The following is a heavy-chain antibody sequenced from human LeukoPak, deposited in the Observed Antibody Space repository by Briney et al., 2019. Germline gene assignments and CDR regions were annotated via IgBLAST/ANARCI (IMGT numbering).Heavy chain of an antibody. V-gene: IGHV4-4*09. J-gene: IGHJ4*02. D-gene: IGHD2/OR15-2a*01. CDR2: ISTSGSA. CDR1: GVSFTGSF. CDR3: ARHAPGSRGDFDS. Sequence: PSETLSLTCTVSGVSFTGSFWSWIRQPPGKGLEWIGYISTSGSANYNPSLKSRVTISADTSKNQLSLNLSSVTAADSAVYYCARHAPGSRGDFDSWGQGTLVTVSA.